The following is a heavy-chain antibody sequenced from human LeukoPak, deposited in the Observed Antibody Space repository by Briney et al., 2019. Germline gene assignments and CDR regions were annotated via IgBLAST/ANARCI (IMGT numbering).Heavy chain of an antibody. D-gene: IGHD3-10*02. J-gene: IGHJ6*04. CDR2: ISSSGSTI. CDR1: GFTFSSYE. Sequence: GGSLRLSCAASGFTFSSYEMNWVRQAPGKGVEWVSYISSSGSTIYYADSVKGRFTISRDNAKNSLYMQMNSLRAEDTAVYYCAELGITMIGGVWGKGTTVTISS. CDR3: AELGITMIGGV. V-gene: IGHV3-48*03.